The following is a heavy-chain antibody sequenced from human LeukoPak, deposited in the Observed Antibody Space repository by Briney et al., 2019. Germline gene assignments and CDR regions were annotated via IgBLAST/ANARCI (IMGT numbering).Heavy chain of an antibody. CDR2: IYTSGST. CDR3: ARDRAHYYDSAGYHGAFDI. Sequence: SQTLSLTCTVSGGSISSGSYFWSWIRQPAGKGLEWIGRIYTSGSTNYSPPLKSRVTILVDTSRNQFSLNLTSVTAADTAMYYCARDRAHYYDSAGYHGAFDIWGQGTMVTVSS. J-gene: IGHJ3*02. D-gene: IGHD3-22*01. CDR1: GGSISSGSYF. V-gene: IGHV4-61*02.